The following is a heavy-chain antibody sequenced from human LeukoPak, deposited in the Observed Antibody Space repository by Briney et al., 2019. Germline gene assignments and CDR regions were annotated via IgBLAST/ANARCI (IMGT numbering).Heavy chain of an antibody. V-gene: IGHV3-21*01. CDR3: AKDQRVYCSGGSCYSALDY. D-gene: IGHD2-15*01. CDR1: GFTFSSHA. J-gene: IGHJ4*02. CDR2: ISSSSSYI. Sequence: GGSLRLSCAASGFTFSSHAMNWVRQAPGKGLEWVSSISSSSSYIYYADSVKGRFTISRDNAKNSLYLQMNSLRAEDTAVYYCAKDQRVYCSGGSCYSALDYWGQGTLVTVSS.